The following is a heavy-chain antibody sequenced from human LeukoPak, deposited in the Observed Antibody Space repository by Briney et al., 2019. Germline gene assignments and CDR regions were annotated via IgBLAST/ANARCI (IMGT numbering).Heavy chain of an antibody. CDR2: IHYTGTT. D-gene: IGHD3-22*01. J-gene: IGHJ4*01. V-gene: IGHV4-31*03. CDR1: GGSISSGDYF. Sequence: SQTLSLTCTVSGGSISSGDYFWSWIRQHPGKGLEWIGYIHYTGTTRYNPSLEGRITMSVDTSDNHFSLKLSSVTAADTAVYFCAREHMFYYDRSGYYPAYSFDRWGHGALVTVSS. CDR3: AREHMFYYDRSGYYPAYSFDR.